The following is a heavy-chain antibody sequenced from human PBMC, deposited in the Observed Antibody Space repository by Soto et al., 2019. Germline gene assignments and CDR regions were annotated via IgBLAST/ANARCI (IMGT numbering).Heavy chain of an antibody. V-gene: IGHV3-21*01. D-gene: IGHD7-27*01. CDR2: ISASSSYI. J-gene: IGHJ3*01. CDR1: GFTFSSYS. CDR3: ARAKETGLYDAFDV. Sequence: SLRLSCAASGFTFSSYSVNWVRQAPGKGLEWVSSISASSSYIYYADSLKGRFTISRDNAKNSLDLQMNSLRVEDTAVYYCARAKETGLYDAFDVWGQGTMVTVSS.